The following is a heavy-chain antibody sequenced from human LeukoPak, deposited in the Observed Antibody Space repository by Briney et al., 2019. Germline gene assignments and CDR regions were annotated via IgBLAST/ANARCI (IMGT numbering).Heavy chain of an antibody. CDR1: GFSISSYY. CDR3: ARLTNMEKDVTPTYYMDV. J-gene: IGHJ6*03. V-gene: IGHV4-59*01. CDR2: IYYSGST. Sequence: SETLSLSCAVSGFSISSYYMSWIRQPPGKGLEWIWYIYYSGSTNYNPSLKSRVTISVDTSKSQFSLKLSSVTAADTAVYYCARLTNMEKDVTPTYYMDVWGKGTTVTVSS. D-gene: IGHD2-8*01.